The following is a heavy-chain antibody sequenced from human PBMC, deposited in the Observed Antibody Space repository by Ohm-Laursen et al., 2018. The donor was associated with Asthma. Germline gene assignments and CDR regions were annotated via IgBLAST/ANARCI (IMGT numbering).Heavy chain of an antibody. CDR3: ARVVDRYCTATSCGVYGMDV. CDR2: INVGNDNT. V-gene: IGHV1-3*01. Sequence: GASVKVSCKVSGYTFTSYALHWVRQAPGQSLEWMGWINVGNDNTKYSQKFQGRITITRDTSANTAHMELSSLRSEDTAVYFCARVVDRYCTATSCGVYGMDVWGQGTTVTVSS. J-gene: IGHJ6*02. D-gene: IGHD2-2*01. CDR1: GYTFTSYA.